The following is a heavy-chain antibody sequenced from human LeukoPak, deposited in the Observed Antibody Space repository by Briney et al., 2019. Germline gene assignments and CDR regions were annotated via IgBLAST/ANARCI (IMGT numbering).Heavy chain of an antibody. Sequence: ASVKVSCNTSGYTFTSYGITWVRQAPGQGLEWMGWISAYHVNTNYAQKFQARVTMTTDTATSTAYMEVRSLRSDDTAVYYCARGFGDYEEGDFDYWGQGTLVTVSS. J-gene: IGHJ4*02. CDR2: ISAYHVNT. V-gene: IGHV1-18*01. CDR1: GYTFTSYG. D-gene: IGHD4-17*01. CDR3: ARGFGDYEEGDFDY.